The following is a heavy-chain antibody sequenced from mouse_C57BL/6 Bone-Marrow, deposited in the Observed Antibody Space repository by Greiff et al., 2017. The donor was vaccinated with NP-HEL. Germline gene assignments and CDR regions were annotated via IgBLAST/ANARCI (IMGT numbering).Heavy chain of an antibody. J-gene: IGHJ1*03. Sequence: QVQLQQSGAELVRPGASVTLSCKASGYTFTDYEMHWVKQTPVHGLEWIGAIDPETGGTAYNQKFKGKAILTADKSSSTAYMELRSLTSEDSAVYYCTRGGDWDVCWYFDVWGTGTTVTVSS. CDR3: TRGGDWDVCWYFDV. CDR1: GYTFTDYE. CDR2: IDPETGGT. D-gene: IGHD4-1*01. V-gene: IGHV1-15*01.